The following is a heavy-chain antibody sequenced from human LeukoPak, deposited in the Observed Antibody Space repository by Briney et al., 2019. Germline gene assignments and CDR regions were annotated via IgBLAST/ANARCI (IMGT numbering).Heavy chain of an antibody. J-gene: IGHJ6*02. V-gene: IGHV4-59*08. CDR2: IYYIGST. D-gene: IGHD3-9*01. CDR1: GGSFSGYY. Sequence: PSETLSLTCAVYGGSFSGYYWSWIRQPPGKGLEWIGYIYYIGSTDYNPSLNGRVTISVDTSKDQFSLKLTSVTAADTAVYYCARLNFADSYGVDVWGQGTTVTVSS. CDR3: ARLNFADSYGVDV.